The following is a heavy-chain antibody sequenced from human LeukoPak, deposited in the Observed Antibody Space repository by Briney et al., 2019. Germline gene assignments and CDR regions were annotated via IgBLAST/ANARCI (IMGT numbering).Heavy chain of an antibody. V-gene: IGHV3-30*18. Sequence: GRSLRLSCAASGFTLRSYGMHWVRQAAGKGLEWVAVISYDGSNKYYADSVKGRFTISRDNSKNTLYLQMNSLRAEDTAVYYCAKDVGGVATLNYWGQGTLVTVSS. CDR3: AKDVGGVATLNY. D-gene: IGHD2-8*02. J-gene: IGHJ4*02. CDR1: GFTLRSYG. CDR2: ISYDGSNK.